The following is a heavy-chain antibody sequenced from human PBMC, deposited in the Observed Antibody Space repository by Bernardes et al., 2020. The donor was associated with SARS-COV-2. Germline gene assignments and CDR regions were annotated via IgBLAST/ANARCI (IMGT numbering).Heavy chain of an antibody. Sequence: GGSLSRSCAASGFTFSTYGMHWVRPAPGKGLEWVAVISYDGTKKYYADSVKGRFTISRDNSKNTLDLQMNSLRPEDTAVYYCACIVVVISTRAFDTWGQGTMVTVSS. D-gene: IGHD3-22*01. V-gene: IGHV3-30*03. J-gene: IGHJ3*02. CDR3: ACIVVVISTRAFDT. CDR2: ISYDGTKK. CDR1: GFTFSTYG.